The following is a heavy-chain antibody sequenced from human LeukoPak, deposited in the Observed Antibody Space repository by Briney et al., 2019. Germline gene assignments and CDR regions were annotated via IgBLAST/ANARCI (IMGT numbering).Heavy chain of an antibody. CDR2: IKQDGSEK. J-gene: IGHJ4*02. V-gene: IGHV3-7*01. CDR3: ARAAVEMATIDFDY. Sequence: GGSLRLSCADSGFTFSSYWMSWVRQAPGKGLEWVANIKQDGSEKYYVDSVKGRFTISRDNAKNSLYLQMNSLRAEDTAVYYCARAAVEMATIDFDYWGQGTLVTVSS. CDR1: GFTFSSYW. D-gene: IGHD5-24*01.